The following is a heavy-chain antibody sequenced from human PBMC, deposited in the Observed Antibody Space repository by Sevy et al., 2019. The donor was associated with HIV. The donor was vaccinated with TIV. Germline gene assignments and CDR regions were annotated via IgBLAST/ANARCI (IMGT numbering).Heavy chain of an antibody. Sequence: SGTLSLTCAVSGVSFSGYYLSWIRQPPGKGLEWIGEINHSGSTNYNPSLKSRVTISVDTSKNQFSLKLSSVTAADTAVYYCARGATMVRGLDYWGQGTLVTVSS. V-gene: IGHV4-34*01. J-gene: IGHJ4*02. CDR3: ARGATMVRGLDY. CDR1: GVSFSGYY. D-gene: IGHD3-10*01. CDR2: INHSGST.